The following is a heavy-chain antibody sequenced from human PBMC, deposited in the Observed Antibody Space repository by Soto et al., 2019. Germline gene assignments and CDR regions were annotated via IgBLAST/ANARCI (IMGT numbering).Heavy chain of an antibody. D-gene: IGHD2-2*01. CDR2: ISSSSSTK. J-gene: IGHJ6*02. V-gene: IGHV3-48*02. Sequence: GGSLRLSCAASGFTFSSYSMNWVRQAPGKGLEWVSYISSSSSTKYYADSVKGRFTISRDKAKNSLYLEMNSLRDEDTAVYYCSRDDIVVVPAATSYYYYGMDVWGQGTTVTVSS. CDR1: GFTFSSYS. CDR3: SRDDIVVVPAATSYYYYGMDV.